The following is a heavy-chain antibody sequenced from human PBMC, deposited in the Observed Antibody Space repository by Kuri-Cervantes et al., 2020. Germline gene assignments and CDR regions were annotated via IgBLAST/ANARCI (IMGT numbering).Heavy chain of an antibody. V-gene: IGHV1-46*01. CDR2: INPSGGST. CDR3: ARTSGPDIFDFDY. CDR1: GYTFTSYY. D-gene: IGHD3-9*01. J-gene: IGHJ4*02. Sequence: ASVKVSCKASGYTFTSYYMHWVRQAPGQGLEWMGIINPSGGSTNYAQKFQGRVTITADESTSTAYMELSSLRSEDTAVYYCARTSGPDIFDFDYWGQGTLVTVSS.